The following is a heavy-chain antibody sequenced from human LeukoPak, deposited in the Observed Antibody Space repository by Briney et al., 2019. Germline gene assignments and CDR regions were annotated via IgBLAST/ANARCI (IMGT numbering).Heavy chain of an antibody. CDR1: GGSISSGGYY. CDR3: ARCLDYYGSGSYYKSPLYYYYMDV. V-gene: IGHV4-30-2*02. CDR2: IYHSGST. Sequence: PSETLSLTCTVSGGSISSGGYYWSWIRQPPGKGLEWIGYIYHSGSTYYNPSLKSRVTISVDRSKNQFSLKLSSVTAADTAVYYCARCLDYYGSGSYYKSPLYYYYMDVWGKGTTVTVSS. J-gene: IGHJ6*03. D-gene: IGHD3-10*01.